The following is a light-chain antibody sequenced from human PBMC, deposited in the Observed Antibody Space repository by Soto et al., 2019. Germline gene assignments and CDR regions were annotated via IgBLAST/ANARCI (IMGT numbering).Light chain of an antibody. CDR1: QSVSKNF. J-gene: IGKJ4*01. V-gene: IGKV3-20*01. Sequence: DIVLTQSPGTLSLSPGDRATLSCRASQSVSKNFLAWYQQKPGQAPRLLINGASSRATVIPDRFSGSGSGTDFSLTISRLEPEDFAVYFCQQYGSSPRTFGGGTKVAIK. CDR2: GAS. CDR3: QQYGSSPRT.